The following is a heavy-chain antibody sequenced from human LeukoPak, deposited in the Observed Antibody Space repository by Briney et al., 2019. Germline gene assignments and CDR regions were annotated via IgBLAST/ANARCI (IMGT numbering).Heavy chain of an antibody. J-gene: IGHJ3*02. V-gene: IGHV4-59*08. D-gene: IGHD3-10*01. Sequence: SETLSLTCTVSGGSISSYYWSWIRQPPGKGLEWIGYIYYSGSTNYNPSLKSRVTISVDTSKNQFSLKLSSVTAADTAVYYCARAPMVLDAFDIWGQGTMVTVSS. CDR3: ARAPMVLDAFDI. CDR2: IYYSGST. CDR1: GGSISSYY.